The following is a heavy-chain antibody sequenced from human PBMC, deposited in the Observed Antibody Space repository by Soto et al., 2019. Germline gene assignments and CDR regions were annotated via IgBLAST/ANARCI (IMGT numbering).Heavy chain of an antibody. CDR1: GGTFSSYT. D-gene: IGHD2-2*01. Sequence: QVQLVQSGAEVKKPGSSVKVSCKASGGTFSSYTISWVRQAPGQGLEWMGRIIPILGIANYAQKFQGRVTITADKSTSTAYMELSSLRSEDTAVYYCARDGDVVVPAAQDYYYYGMDVWGQGTTVTVSS. J-gene: IGHJ6*02. V-gene: IGHV1-69*08. CDR3: ARDGDVVVPAAQDYYYYGMDV. CDR2: IIPILGIA.